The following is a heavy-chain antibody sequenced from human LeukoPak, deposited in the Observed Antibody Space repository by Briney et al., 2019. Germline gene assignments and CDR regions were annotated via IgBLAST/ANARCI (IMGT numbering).Heavy chain of an antibody. J-gene: IGHJ4*02. CDR2: ISYDGSNK. D-gene: IGHD4-17*01. CDR1: GFTFSSYA. CDR3: ARDEGDNGDLY. V-gene: IGHV3-30-3*01. Sequence: GGSLRLSCAASGFTFSSYAMHWVRQAPGKGLGWVAVISYDGSNKYYADSVKGRFTISRDNSKNTLYLQMNSLRAEDTAVYYCARDEGDNGDLYWGQGTLVTVSS.